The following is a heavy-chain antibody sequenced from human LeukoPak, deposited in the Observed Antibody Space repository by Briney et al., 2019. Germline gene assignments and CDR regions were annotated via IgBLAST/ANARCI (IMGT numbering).Heavy chain of an antibody. CDR3: ARAPATAIPPDLHFDY. J-gene: IGHJ4*02. D-gene: IGHD2-2*02. CDR2: INPNSGGT. Sequence: ASVKVSCKASGYTFTGYYMHWVRQAPGQGLEWMGWINPNSGGTNYAQKFQGRVTMTRDTSISTAYMELSRLRSDDTAVYYCARAPATAIPPDLHFDYWGQGTLVTVSS. CDR1: GYTFTGYY. V-gene: IGHV1-2*02.